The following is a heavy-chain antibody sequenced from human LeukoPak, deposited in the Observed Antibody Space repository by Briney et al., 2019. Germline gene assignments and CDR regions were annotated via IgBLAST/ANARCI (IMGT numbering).Heavy chain of an antibody. J-gene: IGHJ6*02. D-gene: IGHD1-26*01. CDR2: INPNSGGT. V-gene: IGHV1-2*04. CDR3: AREVGATHPHYYYGMDV. CDR1: GYTFTGYY. Sequence: ASVMVSCKASGYTFTGYYMHWVRQAPGQGLEWMGWINPNSGGTNYAQKFQGWVTMTRDTSISTAYMELSRLRSDDTAVYYCAREVGATHPHYYYGMDVWGQGTTVTVSS.